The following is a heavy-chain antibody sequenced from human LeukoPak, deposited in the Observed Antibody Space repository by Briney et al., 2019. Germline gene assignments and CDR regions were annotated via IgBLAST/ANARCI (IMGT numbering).Heavy chain of an antibody. CDR2: IYWDDDK. Sequence: SGPTLVKPTQTLTLTCTFSGFSLSTSGVGVGWIRQPPGKALEWLALIYWDDDKRYSPSLKSRLTITKDTSKNQVVLTMTNMDPVDTATYYCAHRRGYYDSSGYRYDYWGQGTLVTVSS. CDR1: GFSLSTSGVG. V-gene: IGHV2-5*02. D-gene: IGHD3-22*01. J-gene: IGHJ4*02. CDR3: AHRRGYYDSSGYRYDY.